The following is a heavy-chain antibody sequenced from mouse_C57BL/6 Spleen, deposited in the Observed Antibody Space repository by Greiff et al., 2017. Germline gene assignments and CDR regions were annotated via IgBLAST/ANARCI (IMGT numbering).Heavy chain of an antibody. D-gene: IGHD4-1*01. V-gene: IGHV5-17*01. CDR1: GFTFSDYG. CDR2: ISSGSSTI. CDR3: AKGKAGTWYFDV. Sequence: EVKLMESGGGLVKPGGSLKLSCAASGFTFSDYGMHWVRQAPEKGLEWVAYISSGSSTIYYADTVKGRFTISRDNAKNTLFLQMTSLRSEDTAMYYCAKGKAGTWYFDVWGTGTTVTVSS. J-gene: IGHJ1*03.